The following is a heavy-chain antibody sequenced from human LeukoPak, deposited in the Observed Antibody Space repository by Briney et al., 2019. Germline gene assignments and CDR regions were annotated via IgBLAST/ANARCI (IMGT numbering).Heavy chain of an antibody. CDR3: ARLRNAKPNRWFGELLRSPAFA. CDR1: GGSISDNYY. V-gene: IGHV4-4*07. D-gene: IGHD3-10*01. CDR2: IYNSGIT. Sequence: TSETLSLTCNVSGGSISDNYYWAWIRQPAGKGLEYIGRIYNSGITNYNPSLKSRVTMSVDTSKNQFSLKLSSVTAADTAVYYCARLRNAKPNRWFGELLRSPAFAWGQGTLVTVSS. J-gene: IGHJ4*02.